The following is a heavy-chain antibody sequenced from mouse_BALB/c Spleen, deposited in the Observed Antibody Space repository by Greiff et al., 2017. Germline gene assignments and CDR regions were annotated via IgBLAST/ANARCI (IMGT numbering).Heavy chain of an antibody. V-gene: IGHV1-39*01. CDR3: ARRGDYDGVYAMDY. J-gene: IGHJ4*01. D-gene: IGHD2-4*01. Sequence: EVQRVESGPELEKPGASVKISCKASGYSFTGYNMNWVKQSNGKSLEWIGNIDPYYGGTSYNQKFKGKATLTVDKSSSTAYMQLKSLTSEDSAVYYCARRGDYDGVYAMDYWGQGTSVTVSS. CDR1: GYSFTGYN. CDR2: IDPYYGGT.